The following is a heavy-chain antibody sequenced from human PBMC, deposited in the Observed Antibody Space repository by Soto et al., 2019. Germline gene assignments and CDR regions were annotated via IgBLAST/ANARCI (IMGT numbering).Heavy chain of an antibody. J-gene: IGHJ4*02. D-gene: IGHD6-19*01. CDR3: ASRGGLVYFDY. CDR2: IYYSGST. Sequence: PSETLSLTCTVSGGSVSSGSYYWSWIRQPPGKGLEWIGYIYYSGSTNYNPSLKSRVTISVDTSKNQFSLKLTSVTAADTAVYYCASRGGLVYFDYWGQGTLVTVSS. CDR1: GGSVSSGSYY. V-gene: IGHV4-61*01.